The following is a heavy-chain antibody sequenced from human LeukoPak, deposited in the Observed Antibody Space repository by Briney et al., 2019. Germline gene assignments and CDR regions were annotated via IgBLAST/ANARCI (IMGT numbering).Heavy chain of an antibody. CDR2: IKQDGSEK. J-gene: IGHJ4*02. CDR3: ARVGQGGWAYFDY. V-gene: IGHV3-7*01. Sequence: GGSLRLSCAASGFTFSSYWMSWFRQAPGKGLEWVANIKQDGSEKYYVDSVKGRFTISRDNAKNSLYLQMNSLRAEDTAVYYCARVGQGGWAYFDYWGQGALVTVSS. CDR1: GFTFSSYW. D-gene: IGHD6-19*01.